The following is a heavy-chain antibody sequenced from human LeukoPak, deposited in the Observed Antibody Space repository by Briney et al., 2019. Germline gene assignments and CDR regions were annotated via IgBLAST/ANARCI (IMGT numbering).Heavy chain of an antibody. CDR2: INSDGSST. V-gene: IGHV3-74*01. J-gene: IGHJ4*02. Sequence: GGSLRLSCAASGFTFSSYWMHWVRQAPGKGLVWVSRINSDGSSTYYADSVKGRFTISRDDSKKTLYLQMNSLRAEDTAVYYCARDLGPKGFDYWGQGTLVTVSS. CDR3: ARDLGPKGFDY. CDR1: GFTFSSYW. D-gene: IGHD7-27*01.